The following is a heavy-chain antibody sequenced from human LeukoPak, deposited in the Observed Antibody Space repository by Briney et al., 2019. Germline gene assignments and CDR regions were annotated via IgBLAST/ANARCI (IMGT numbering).Heavy chain of an antibody. V-gene: IGHV3-23*01. Sequence: GGSLRLSCAASGFTFSSYAMSWVRQAPGKGLEWVSAISGSGGSTYYADSVKGRFTISRDNSKNTLYLQMNSLRAEDTAVYYCAKSESRRTMIVVVITPFDYSRQGTLVTVSS. CDR2: ISGSGGST. CDR3: AKSESRRTMIVVVITPFDY. J-gene: IGHJ4*02. CDR1: GFTFSSYA. D-gene: IGHD3-22*01.